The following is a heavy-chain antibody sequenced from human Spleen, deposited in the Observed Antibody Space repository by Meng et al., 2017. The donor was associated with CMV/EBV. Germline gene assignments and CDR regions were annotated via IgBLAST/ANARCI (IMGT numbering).Heavy chain of an antibody. Sequence: GESLKISCAASGFTFSSCGMHWVRQASGKGLEWVGRIRSKANSYETAYAESVKGRFTISRDDSKNTAYLQMNSLKTEDTAVYYCTVHCSSTSCSPGYWGQGTLVTVSS. J-gene: IGHJ4*02. V-gene: IGHV3-73*01. CDR2: IRSKANSYET. D-gene: IGHD2-2*01. CDR1: GFTFSSCG. CDR3: TVHCSSTSCSPGY.